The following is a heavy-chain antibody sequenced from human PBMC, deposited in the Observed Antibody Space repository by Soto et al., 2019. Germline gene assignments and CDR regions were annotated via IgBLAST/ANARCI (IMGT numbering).Heavy chain of an antibody. CDR1: GFTFSNAW. Sequence: PGGSLRLSCAASGFTFSNAWMSWVRQAPGKGLEWVGRIKTKTDGGTTDYAAPVKGRFTISRDDSKNTLYLQMNRLKTEDTAVYYCTTDGTGYCSSRSCYKKIDAFDIWGQGTTVTVSS. CDR3: TTDGTGYCSSRSCYKKIDAFDI. J-gene: IGHJ3*02. CDR2: IKTKTDGGTT. V-gene: IGHV3-15*01. D-gene: IGHD2-2*02.